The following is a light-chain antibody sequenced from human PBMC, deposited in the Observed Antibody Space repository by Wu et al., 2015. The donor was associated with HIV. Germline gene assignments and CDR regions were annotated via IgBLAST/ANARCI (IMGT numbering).Light chain of an antibody. CDR3: QQYATSPHT. CDR1: ESIGSSS. V-gene: IGKV3-20*01. J-gene: IGKJ2*01. CDR2: GAS. Sequence: EMVLTQSPGTLSLSPGERATLSCRVSESIGSSSLAWYQQKPGQSPRLLIYGASRRATGIPDRLSGSGSGADFTLTISRLEPEDSAVYYCQQYATSPHTFGQGTKLEIK.